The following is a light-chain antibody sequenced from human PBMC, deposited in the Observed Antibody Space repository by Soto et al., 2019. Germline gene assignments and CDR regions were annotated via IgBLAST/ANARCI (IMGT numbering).Light chain of an antibody. CDR2: AAS. J-gene: IGKJ2*01. V-gene: IGKV1-39*01. CDR3: QPSYSTMYT. Sequence: DIQMTQSPSSLSASVGDRVTITCRASQSISSYLNWYQQKPGKAPKLLIYAASSLQSGVPSRFSGSGSGTDFPRTISSLQPEDVATYYCQPSYSTMYTFGQGTKLEIK. CDR1: QSISSY.